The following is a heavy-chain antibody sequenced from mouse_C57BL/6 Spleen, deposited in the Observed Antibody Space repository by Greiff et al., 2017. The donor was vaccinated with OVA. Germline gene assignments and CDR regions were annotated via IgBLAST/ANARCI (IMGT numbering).Heavy chain of an antibody. V-gene: IGHV5-6*02. CDR2: ISSGGSST. Sequence: EVMLVESGGDLVKPGGSLTLSCAASGFTFSSSGMSWVRQTPAKRLEWVAPISSGGSSTYYPDSVKGRFTISRDNAKNTLYLPRSSLKSEDTAMYYCARRGDYCDYWGQGTTLTVSS. CDR1: GFTFSSSG. CDR3: ARRGDYCDY. J-gene: IGHJ2*01.